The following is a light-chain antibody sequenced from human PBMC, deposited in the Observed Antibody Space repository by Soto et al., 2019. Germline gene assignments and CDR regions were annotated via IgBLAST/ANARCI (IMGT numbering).Light chain of an antibody. CDR1: SSNIGSNY. CDR3: AAWDDSLSGFYV. CDR2: RNN. V-gene: IGLV1-47*01. Sequence: QSVLTQPPSASGTPGQRVTISCSGSSSNIGSNYVYWYQQLPGTAPKLLIYRNNQRPSGVPDRFSGSKSGTSASLAISGLRSEDEADYYWAAWDDSLSGFYVSGPWTKVPV. J-gene: IGLJ1*01.